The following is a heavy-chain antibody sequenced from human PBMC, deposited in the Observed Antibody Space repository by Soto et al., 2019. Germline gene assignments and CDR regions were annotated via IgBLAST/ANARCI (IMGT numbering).Heavy chain of an antibody. J-gene: IGHJ5*02. CDR2: IYYSGST. V-gene: IGHV4-39*01. Sequence: SQTLSLTCTVSAGSLTSSTYCWGWIRQPPGKGLEWIGSIYYSGSTYYNPSLKSRVTISVDTSKNQFSLKLSSVTAADTAGYYCASPKIAFYNWFDPWGQGTLVT. CDR1: AGSLTSSTYC. CDR3: ASPKIAFYNWFDP. D-gene: IGHD3-3*02.